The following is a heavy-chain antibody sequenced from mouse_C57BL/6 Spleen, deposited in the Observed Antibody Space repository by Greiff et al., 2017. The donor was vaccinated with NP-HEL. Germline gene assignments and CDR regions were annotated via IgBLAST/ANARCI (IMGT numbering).Heavy chain of an antibody. CDR3: TREDYGSAFAY. V-gene: IGHV1-15*01. D-gene: IGHD1-1*01. CDR2: IDPETGGT. Sequence: QVQLQQSGAELVRPGASVTLSCKASGYTFTDYEMHWVKQTPVHGLEWIGAIDPETGGTAYNQKFKGKAILTADKSSSTAYMELRSLTSEDSAVYYCTREDYGSAFAYWGQGTLVTVSA. CDR1: GYTFTDYE. J-gene: IGHJ3*01.